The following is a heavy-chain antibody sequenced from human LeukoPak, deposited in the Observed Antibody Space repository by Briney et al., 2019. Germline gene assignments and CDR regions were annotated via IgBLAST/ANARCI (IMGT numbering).Heavy chain of an antibody. J-gene: IGHJ4*02. CDR2: IYYDGSEQ. Sequence: PGGSLRLSCAASGFTLGNHGMNWVRQAPGKGLEWVALIYYDGSEQYYADSVKGRFTISRDNSKNTVDLQMNSLRAEDTALYFCACLGGVSAWAFDYWGQGILVTVSS. V-gene: IGHV3-33*01. CDR1: GFTLGNHG. D-gene: IGHD3-16*01. CDR3: ACLGGVSAWAFDY.